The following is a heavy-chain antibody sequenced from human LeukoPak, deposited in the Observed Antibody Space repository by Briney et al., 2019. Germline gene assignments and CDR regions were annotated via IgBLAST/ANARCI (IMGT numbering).Heavy chain of an antibody. Sequence: GGSLRLSCGASGFTFSDYWMSWVRQSPGKGLEWVANIKPDGSERYHVDSVKGRFTISRDNTKSSLYLQMNTLRAEDTAVYYCAKDIADSSGYYYIDYWGQGTLVTVSS. CDR1: GFTFSDYW. D-gene: IGHD3-22*01. V-gene: IGHV3-7*03. J-gene: IGHJ4*02. CDR2: IKPDGSER. CDR3: AKDIADSSGYYYIDY.